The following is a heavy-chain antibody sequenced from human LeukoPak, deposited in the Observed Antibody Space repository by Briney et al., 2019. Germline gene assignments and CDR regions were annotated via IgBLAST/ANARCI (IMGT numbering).Heavy chain of an antibody. Sequence: GGSLRLSCAASGFTFSSYAMSWVRQAPGKGLEWVSAISGSGGSTYYADSVKGRFTISRDNSKNTLYLQMNSLRAEDTAVYYCAKDMVRLLSSSTPLGFDPWGQGTLVTVSS. CDR1: GFTFSSYA. CDR2: ISGSGGST. D-gene: IGHD3-10*01. CDR3: AKDMVRLLSSSTPLGFDP. J-gene: IGHJ5*02. V-gene: IGHV3-23*01.